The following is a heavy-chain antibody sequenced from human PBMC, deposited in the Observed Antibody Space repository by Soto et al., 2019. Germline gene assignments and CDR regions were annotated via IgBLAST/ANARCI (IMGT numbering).Heavy chain of an antibody. CDR3: ARLHFSSGYHLAPFDG. V-gene: IGHV5-51*01. Sequence: PGESLKISCKGSGYRFTNYWIGWVRQMPGKGLEWMGIINPGDSDTRYSPSFQGQVTISADKSISTAYVQWSSLKASDTAMYYCARLHFSSGYHLAPFDGRGQATIVSVSS. J-gene: IGHJ3*01. CDR1: GYRFTNYW. CDR2: INPGDSDT. D-gene: IGHD3-22*01.